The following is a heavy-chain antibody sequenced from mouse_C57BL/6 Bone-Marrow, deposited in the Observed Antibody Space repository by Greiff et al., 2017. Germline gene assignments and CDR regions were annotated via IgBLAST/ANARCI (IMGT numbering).Heavy chain of an antibody. D-gene: IGHD1-1*01. CDR3: ARDRTLYYYGSSYWFAY. CDR1: GFTFSSYA. CDR2: ISDGGSYT. Sequence: EVKVVESGGGLVKPGGSLKLSCAASGFTFSSYAMSWVRQTPEKRLEWVATISDGGSYTYYPDNVKGRFTISRDNAKNNLYLQMSHLKSEDTAMYYCARDRTLYYYGSSYWFAYWGQGTLVTVSA. J-gene: IGHJ3*01. V-gene: IGHV5-4*01.